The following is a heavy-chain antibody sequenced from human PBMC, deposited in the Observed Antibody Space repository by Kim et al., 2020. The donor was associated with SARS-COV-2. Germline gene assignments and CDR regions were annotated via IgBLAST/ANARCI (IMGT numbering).Heavy chain of an antibody. V-gene: IGHV3-23*01. CDR2: ISGSGGST. D-gene: IGHD2-8*01. CDR1: GFTFSSYA. J-gene: IGHJ4*02. Sequence: GGSLRLSCAASGFTFSSYAMSWVRQAPGKGLEWVSAISGSGGSTYYADSVKGRFTISRDNSKNTLYLQMNSLRAEDTAVYYCAKDGYCTNGVCYRLVDYWGQGTLVTVSS. CDR3: AKDGYCTNGVCYRLVDY.